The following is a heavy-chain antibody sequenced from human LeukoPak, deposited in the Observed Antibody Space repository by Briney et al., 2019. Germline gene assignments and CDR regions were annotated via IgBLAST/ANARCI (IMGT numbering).Heavy chain of an antibody. D-gene: IGHD2-2*01. CDR1: GGTFSSYA. CDR2: IIPILGIA. CDR3: VYCSSTSYYGMDV. V-gene: IGHV1-69*04. J-gene: IGHJ6*02. Sequence: SVKVSCKASGGTFSSYAISWVRQAPGQGPEWMGRIIPILGIANYAQKFQGRVTMTRDTSTSTVYMELSSLRSEDTAVYYCVYCSSTSYYGMDVWGQGTTVTVSS.